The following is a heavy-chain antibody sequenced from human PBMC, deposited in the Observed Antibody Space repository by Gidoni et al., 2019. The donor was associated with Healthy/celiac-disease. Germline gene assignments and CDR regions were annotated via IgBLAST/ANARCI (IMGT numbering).Heavy chain of an antibody. D-gene: IGHD1-26*01. CDR1: GYTFTSYD. V-gene: IGHV1-8*01. Sequence: QVQLVQSGAEVKKPGASGTVSCKASGYTFTSYDINWVRQATGKGFEWMGWMNPNSGNTGYAKKFQAGSPITRNTSLSTAYMEWSSRRSEDTAGYYGAGGGGSYRINFDYWGQGTLVTVSS. CDR3: AGGGGSYRINFDY. CDR2: MNPNSGNT. J-gene: IGHJ4*02.